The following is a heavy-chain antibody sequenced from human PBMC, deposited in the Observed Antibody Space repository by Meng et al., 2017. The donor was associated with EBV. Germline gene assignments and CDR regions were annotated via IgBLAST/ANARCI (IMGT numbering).Heavy chain of an antibody. CDR3: TRMSSPLDY. D-gene: IGHD2-2*01. CDR2: IRSKAKSYAT. CDR1: GFPFMGSV. V-gene: IGHV3-73*02. J-gene: IGHJ4*02. Sequence: QLVGCGGGVGQPGGYVELSCAASGFPFMGSVMKWVRQYSGKGLDWVGRIRSKAKSYATAYAASVKGRFTISRDDSKNTAYPQMNSLKTEDTAVYYCTRMSSPLDYWGQGTLVTVSS.